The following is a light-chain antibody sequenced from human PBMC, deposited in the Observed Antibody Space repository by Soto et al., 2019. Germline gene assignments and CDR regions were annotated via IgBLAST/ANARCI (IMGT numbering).Light chain of an antibody. Sequence: EMVLTQSPGTLSLSPGERATLSCRASQSVSSSYLAWYQQKPGQAPRLLIYGASSRATGIPDRFSGSGSGTDFTLPISRLEPEDFAVYYCQQYGSSPTTFGQGTKV. V-gene: IGKV3-20*01. CDR2: GAS. J-gene: IGKJ1*01. CDR3: QQYGSSPTT. CDR1: QSVSSSY.